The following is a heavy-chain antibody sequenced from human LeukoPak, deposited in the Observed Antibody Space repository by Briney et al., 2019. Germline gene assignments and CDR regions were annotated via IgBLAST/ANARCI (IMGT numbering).Heavy chain of an antibody. J-gene: IGHJ6*02. CDR3: ARGGDILTGYYRKPHEYYYYYYGMDV. V-gene: IGHV4-59*01. Sequence: SETLSLTCTVSGGSISSYYWSWIRQPPGKGLEWIGYIYYSGSTNYNPSLKSRVTISVDTSKNQFPLKLSSVTAADTAVYYCARGGDILTGYYRKPHEYYYYYYGMDVWGQGTTVTVSS. CDR1: GGSISSYY. D-gene: IGHD3-9*01. CDR2: IYYSGST.